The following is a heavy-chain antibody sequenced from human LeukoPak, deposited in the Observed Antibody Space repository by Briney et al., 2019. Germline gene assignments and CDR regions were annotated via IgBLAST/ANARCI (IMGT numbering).Heavy chain of an antibody. CDR1: GYTFTSYY. Sequence: APVKVSCKASGYTFTSYYMHWVRRAPVQGLEWMGIINPSGGSISHAQKFQGRVTMTRDMSTSTVYIELSSLRSEDTAVYYCARGGYYDSSGYYTGDFDYWGQGTLVTVSS. J-gene: IGHJ4*02. CDR3: ARGGYYDSSGYYTGDFDY. D-gene: IGHD3-22*01. CDR2: INPSGGSI. V-gene: IGHV1-46*01.